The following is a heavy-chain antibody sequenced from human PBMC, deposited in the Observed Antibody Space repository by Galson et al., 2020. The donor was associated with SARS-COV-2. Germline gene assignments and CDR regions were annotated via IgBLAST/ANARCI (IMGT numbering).Heavy chain of an antibody. D-gene: IGHD2-8*01. Sequence: ASVNVSCKDSGYTLTELSMHWVRQAPGKGLEWMGGFDPEDGETIYAQKFQGRDTMTEDTSTDTAYMELSSLRSEDTAVYYCATANGVFGNFTYFYYGMDIWGQGTTVTVSS. J-gene: IGHJ6*02. CDR3: ATANGVFGNFTYFYYGMDI. CDR1: GYTLTELS. CDR2: FDPEDGET. V-gene: IGHV1-24*01.